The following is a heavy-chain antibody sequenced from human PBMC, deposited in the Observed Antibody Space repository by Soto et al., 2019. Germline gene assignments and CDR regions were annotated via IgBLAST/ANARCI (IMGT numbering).Heavy chain of an antibody. J-gene: IGHJ6*02. V-gene: IGHV1-69*06. CDR1: GGTFSSYA. CDR2: TFPMFGKA. D-gene: IGHD6-13*01. Sequence: QVQRVQSGAEVKKPGSSVKVSCKASGGTFSSYAISWVRQAPGQGLEWMGGTFPMFGKANYAQKFQGRVTISADKSTSTAYMELSSLTSEDTAVYYCATVDISTWIDGMDVWGQGTTVTVSS. CDR3: ATVDISTWIDGMDV.